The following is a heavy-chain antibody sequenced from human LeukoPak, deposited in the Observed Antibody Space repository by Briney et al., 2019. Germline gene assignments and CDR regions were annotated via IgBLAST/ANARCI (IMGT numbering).Heavy chain of an antibody. Sequence: SQTLSLTRTVPGVSTSSGGYYWSWISQHPGEGLEWIGYIFYRGSSSYHPSLKTRIPSSEDMSKNQFFLELRSLNTATTVGFSWASQAATTEEPFDFWGQGTLVTVSS. CDR2: IFYRGSS. V-gene: IGHV4-31*03. CDR3: ASQAATTEEPFDF. D-gene: IGHD6-25*01. CDR1: GVSTSSGGYY. J-gene: IGHJ4*02.